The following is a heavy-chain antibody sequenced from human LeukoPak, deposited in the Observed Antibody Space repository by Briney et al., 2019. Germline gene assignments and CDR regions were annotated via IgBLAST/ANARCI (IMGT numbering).Heavy chain of an antibody. V-gene: IGHV3-21*01. D-gene: IGHD3-22*01. J-gene: IGHJ4*02. CDR3: ARDPEYYYEYMPFDY. CDR1: GFTFSSYS. Sequence: VGSLRLSCAASGFTFSSYSMNWVRQAPGKGLEWVSSISSSSSYIYYADSVKGRFTISRDNAKNSLYLQMNSLRAEDTAVYYCARDPEYYYEYMPFDYWGQGTLVTVSS. CDR2: ISSSSSYI.